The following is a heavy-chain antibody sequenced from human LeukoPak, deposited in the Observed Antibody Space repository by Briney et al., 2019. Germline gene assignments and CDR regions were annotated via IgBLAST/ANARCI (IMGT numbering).Heavy chain of an antibody. D-gene: IGHD6-19*01. J-gene: IGHJ4*02. CDR3: ARRKGGSGLVDY. CDR1: GGSISSSSYY. V-gene: IGHV4-39*01. CDR2: IYYIGST. Sequence: SETLSLTCTVSGGSISSSSYYWGWIRQPPGKGLVWIGSIYYIGSTYYNPSLKSRVTISVDTSKKQFSLKLRSVTAADTAVYYCARRKGGSGLVDYWGQGTLVTVSS.